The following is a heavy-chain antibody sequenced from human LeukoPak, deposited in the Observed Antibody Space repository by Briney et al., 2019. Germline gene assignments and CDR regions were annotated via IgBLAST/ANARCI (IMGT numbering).Heavy chain of an antibody. CDR2: IWYDGSNK. V-gene: IGHV3-33*08. CDR1: GFTFSSYG. Sequence: PGRSLRLSCAASGFTFSSYGMHWVRQAPGKGLEWVAVIWYDGSNKYYADSVKGRFTISRDNSKNTLYLQMNSLRAEDTAVYYCARDGAWEWLLYYYFDYWGQGTLVTVSS. CDR3: ARDGAWEWLLYYYFDY. J-gene: IGHJ4*02. D-gene: IGHD3-3*01.